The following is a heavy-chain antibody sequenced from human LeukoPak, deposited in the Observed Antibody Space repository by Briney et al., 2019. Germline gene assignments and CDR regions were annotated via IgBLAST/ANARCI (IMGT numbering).Heavy chain of an antibody. J-gene: IGHJ5*02. CDR1: GGSISSYY. D-gene: IGHD3-22*01. CDR3: ARDSYDSSGYYYGWFDP. CDR2: IYYSGST. V-gene: IGHV4-59*01. Sequence: SETLSLTCTVSGGSISSYYWSWIRRPPGKGLEWIGYIYYSGSTNYNPSLKSRVTISVDTSKNQFSLKLSSVTAADTAVYYCARDSYDSSGYYYGWFDPWGQGTLVTVSS.